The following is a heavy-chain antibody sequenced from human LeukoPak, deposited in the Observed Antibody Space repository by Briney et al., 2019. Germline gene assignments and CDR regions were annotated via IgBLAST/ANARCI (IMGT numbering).Heavy chain of an antibody. CDR3: AKRNYDFWSGYYRRAENHFDY. J-gene: IGHJ4*02. D-gene: IGHD3-3*01. CDR1: GFTFSSNY. CDR2: IYSGGST. V-gene: IGHV3-53*01. Sequence: PGGSLRLSCVASGFTFSSNYVSWVRQAPGKGLEWVSVIYSGGSTYYSDSVKGRFTISRDNSKNTVYLQMNSLRAEDTAVYYCAKRNYDFWSGYYRRAENHFDYWGQGTLVTVSS.